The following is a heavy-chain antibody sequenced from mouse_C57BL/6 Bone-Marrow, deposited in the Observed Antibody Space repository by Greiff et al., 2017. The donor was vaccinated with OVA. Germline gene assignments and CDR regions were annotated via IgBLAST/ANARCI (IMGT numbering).Heavy chain of an antibody. CDR1: GFTFSSYG. D-gene: IGHD2-4*01. CDR2: ISSGGSYT. J-gene: IGHJ3*01. CDR3: ASYDYDEGAWFAY. V-gene: IGHV5-6*02. Sequence: EVMLVESGGDLVKPGGSLKLSCAASGFTFSSYGMSWVRQTPDKRLEWVATISSGGSYTYYPDSVKGRFTISRDNAKNTLYLQMSSLKSEDTAIYYCASYDYDEGAWFAYWGQGTLVTVSA.